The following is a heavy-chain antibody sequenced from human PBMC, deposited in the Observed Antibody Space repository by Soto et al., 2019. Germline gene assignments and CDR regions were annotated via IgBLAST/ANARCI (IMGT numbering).Heavy chain of an antibody. V-gene: IGHV3-21*01. Sequence: EVQLVESGGGLVKPGGSLRLSCAASGFTFSSYSMNWVRQAPGKGREWVSSISSSSSYIYYADSVKGRFTIARDNAKNSLYLQMNSLRAEDTAVDYWARDGRYSDGHDDWGQGTLVTVSS. CDR3: ARDGRYSDGHDD. J-gene: IGHJ4*02. D-gene: IGHD5-18*01. CDR1: GFTFSSYS. CDR2: ISSSSSYI.